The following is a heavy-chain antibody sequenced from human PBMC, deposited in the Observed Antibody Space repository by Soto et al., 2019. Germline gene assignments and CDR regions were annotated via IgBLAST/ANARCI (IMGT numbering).Heavy chain of an antibody. CDR2: IIPIFGTA. CDR1: RVAFSKFI. D-gene: IGHD2-2*01. Sequence: QAQLEQSGGEVKKPGSSVKVSCKASRVAFSKFIVTWVRQAPGLGLEWVGGIIPIFGTANYAQKFQGRVTITADESTSISYMEVNNQRSEDTAVYYCAKVRYSSPMGYYYGMDVWGQGTTVTVSS. V-gene: IGHV1-69*01. J-gene: IGHJ6*02. CDR3: AKVRYSSPMGYYYGMDV.